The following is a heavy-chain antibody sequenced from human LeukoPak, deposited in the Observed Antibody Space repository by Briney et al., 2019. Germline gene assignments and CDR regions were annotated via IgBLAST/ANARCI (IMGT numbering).Heavy chain of an antibody. CDR1: GGTFSIFA. CDR2: VIPIFGTA. Sequence: SVTVSCKTSGGTFSIFALSWVRQAPGQGLEWMGGVIPIFGTANYAQKFQGRVTITTDESTSTAYMELSSLRSEDTAVYYCASPYCGGDCSPITQGAFDIWGQGTMVTVSS. V-gene: IGHV1-69*05. J-gene: IGHJ3*02. CDR3: ASPYCGGDCSPITQGAFDI. D-gene: IGHD2-21*02.